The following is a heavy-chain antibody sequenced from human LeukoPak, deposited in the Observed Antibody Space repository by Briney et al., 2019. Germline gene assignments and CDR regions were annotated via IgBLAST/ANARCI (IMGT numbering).Heavy chain of an antibody. CDR2: INPNSGGT. CDR3: ARDLGGTGATYYYYYGMDV. Sequence: ASVKVSCKASGYTFTGYYMHWVRQAPGQGLEWMGWINPNSGGTNYAQKFQGRVTMTRDTSISTAYMELSRLRSDDTAVYYCARDLGGTGATYYYYYGMDVWGQGTTVNVSS. V-gene: IGHV1-2*02. D-gene: IGHD1-1*01. J-gene: IGHJ6*02. CDR1: GYTFTGYY.